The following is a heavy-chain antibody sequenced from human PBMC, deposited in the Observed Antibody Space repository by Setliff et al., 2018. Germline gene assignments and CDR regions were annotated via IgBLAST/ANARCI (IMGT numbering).Heavy chain of an antibody. Sequence: PGGSLRLSCAASGFTFSSYWMSWVRQAPGMGLEWVANIKQDGSEKYYVDSVKGRFTISRDNAKNSLYLQMNSLRAEDTAVYYCARGPGGGSYFDFDYWGQGTLVTVSS. D-gene: IGHD1-26*01. CDR3: ARGPGGGSYFDFDY. CDR1: GFTFSSYW. V-gene: IGHV3-7*01. J-gene: IGHJ4*02. CDR2: IKQDGSEK.